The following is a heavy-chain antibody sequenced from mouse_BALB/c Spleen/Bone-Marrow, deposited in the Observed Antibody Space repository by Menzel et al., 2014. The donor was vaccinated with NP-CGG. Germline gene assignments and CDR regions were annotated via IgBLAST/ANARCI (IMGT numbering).Heavy chain of an antibody. CDR2: ISNGGTFT. Sequence: EVKLMESGGDLVKPGGSLKLSCAASGFTFSSYGFFWVRQTPDKRLEWVATISNGGTFTYYPDSVKGRFTISRDNAKNTLYLQMSSLKSEDTAMYYCSRRQSGNYAMDYWGQGTSVTASS. CDR3: SRRQSGNYAMDY. V-gene: IGHV5-6*02. J-gene: IGHJ4*01. CDR1: GFTFSSYG.